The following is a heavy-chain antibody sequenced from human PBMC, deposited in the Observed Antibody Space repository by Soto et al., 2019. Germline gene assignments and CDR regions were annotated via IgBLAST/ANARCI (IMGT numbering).Heavy chain of an antibody. Sequence: EAQLVESGGTLIQPGGSLRLSCAASGFTVRSNFFTWVRQAPGKGLEWVSTLYYGGTMSYADSVKGRFTISRDDSKNTLFLQMNSLRAEDTAVYYCSRDSGDHSPSGTWGDVWGQGTTVTFSS. J-gene: IGHJ6*02. CDR3: SRDSGDHSPSGTWGDV. CDR1: GFTVRSNF. CDR2: LYYGGTM. D-gene: IGHD3-10*01. V-gene: IGHV3-53*01.